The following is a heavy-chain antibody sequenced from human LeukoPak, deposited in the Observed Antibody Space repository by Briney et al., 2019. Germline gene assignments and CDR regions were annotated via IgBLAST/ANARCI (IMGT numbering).Heavy chain of an antibody. V-gene: IGHV3-72*01. D-gene: IGHD1-26*01. CDR1: GFTFSDHY. Sequence: PGGSLRLSCAASGFTFSDHYMDWVRQAPGKGLEWVARIRNKASSDTTEYAAADKGRFTISVDDSKNSLYLQMNSLKTEDSAVYYCAVSGDYPSDAFDLWGQGTMVTVSS. CDR2: IRNKASSDTT. J-gene: IGHJ3*01. CDR3: AVSGDYPSDAFDL.